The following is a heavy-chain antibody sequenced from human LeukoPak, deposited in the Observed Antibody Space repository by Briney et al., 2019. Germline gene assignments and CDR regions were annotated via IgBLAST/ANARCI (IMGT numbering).Heavy chain of an antibody. CDR2: ISSSSSYI. V-gene: IGHV3-21*01. Sequence: PGGSLRPSCAASGFTFSSYSMNWVRQAPGKGLEWVSSISSSSSYIYYADSVKGRFTISRDNAKNSLYLQMNSLRAEDTAVYYCARDSLNVAGYYYMDVWGKGTTVTVSS. D-gene: IGHD3-9*01. CDR1: GFTFSSYS. J-gene: IGHJ6*03. CDR3: ARDSLNVAGYYYMDV.